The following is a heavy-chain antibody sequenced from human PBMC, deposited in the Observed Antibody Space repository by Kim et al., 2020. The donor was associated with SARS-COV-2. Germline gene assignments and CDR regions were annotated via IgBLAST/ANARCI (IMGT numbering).Heavy chain of an antibody. CDR2: IYASGGT. CDR1: GFTVGSNY. CDR3: ARDVV. Sequence: GGSLRLSCVASGFTVGSNYMSWVRQAPGKGLEWISVIYASGGTNYADSVKGRFTIYRDRPKNTLHLQMNSLRAEDTAVYYCARDVVWGQGALVSVSS. V-gene: IGHV3-53*01. J-gene: IGHJ1*01. D-gene: IGHD2-21*01.